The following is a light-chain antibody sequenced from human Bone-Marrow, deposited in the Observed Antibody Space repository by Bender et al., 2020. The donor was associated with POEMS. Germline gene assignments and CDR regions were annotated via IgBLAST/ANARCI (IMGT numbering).Light chain of an antibody. CDR3: SAYTLTDTLDVL. CDR1: NSDIGASDY. Sequence: QSALTQPASVSGSPGQSISISCIGTNSDIGASDYVSWYQQHPGKAPKLIIFDVNNRPSGVSHRFSGSKSANTASLTISGLQAEDEADYYCSAYTLTDTLDVLFGGGTKLTVL. CDR2: DVN. V-gene: IGLV2-14*01. J-gene: IGLJ2*01.